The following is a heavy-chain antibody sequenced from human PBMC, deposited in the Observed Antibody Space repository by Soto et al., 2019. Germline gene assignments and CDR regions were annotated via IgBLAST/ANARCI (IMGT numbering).Heavy chain of an antibody. CDR1: GGSISSSSYY. D-gene: IGHD5-12*01. Sequence: SSETLSLTCTVSGGSISSSSYYWGWIRQPPGKGLEWIGSIYYSGSTHYNPSLKSRVTISVDTSKNQFSLKLTSVTAADTAVYFCARPGGYDYAFDIWGQGTMVTVSS. V-gene: IGHV4-39*01. CDR3: ARPGGYDYAFDI. J-gene: IGHJ3*02. CDR2: IYYSGST.